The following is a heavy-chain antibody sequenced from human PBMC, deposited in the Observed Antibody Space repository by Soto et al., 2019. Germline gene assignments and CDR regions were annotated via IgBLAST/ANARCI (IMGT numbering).Heavy chain of an antibody. CDR3: SSGTTVETGNY. D-gene: IGHD4-17*01. Sequence: QVQLVQSGAEVKKPGSSVKVSCKASGYTFTSYGVSRVRQAPGQGLEWMGRISAYNGNTNYAQKLQGRVTMTTDTSTSTAYMELRSLGSDDTAVYYCSSGTTVETGNYWGQGTLVTVSS. V-gene: IGHV1-18*01. CDR2: ISAYNGNT. CDR1: GYTFTSYG. J-gene: IGHJ4*02.